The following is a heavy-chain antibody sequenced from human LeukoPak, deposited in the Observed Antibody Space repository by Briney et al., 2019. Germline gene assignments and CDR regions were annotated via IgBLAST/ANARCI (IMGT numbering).Heavy chain of an antibody. D-gene: IGHD3-22*01. CDR2: IYHSGST. Sequence: QPSETLSLTCTVSGGSISTYYWSWIRQPPGKGLEWIGYIYHSGSTYYNPSLKSRVTISVDRSKNQFSLKLSSVTAADTAVYYCARVLSPTYYYDSSGLKDNWFDPWGQGTLVTVSS. V-gene: IGHV4-59*12. CDR3: ARVLSPTYYYDSSGLKDNWFDP. CDR1: GGSISTYY. J-gene: IGHJ5*02.